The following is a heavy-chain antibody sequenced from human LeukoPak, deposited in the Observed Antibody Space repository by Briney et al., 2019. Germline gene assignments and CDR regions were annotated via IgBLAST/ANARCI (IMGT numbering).Heavy chain of an antibody. Sequence: SVKVSCKASGGTFSSYAISWVRQAPGQGLEWMGGIIPIFGTANYAQKFQGRVTITADESTSTAYMELSSLRSEDTAVYYCAREVQLWLTGYFDNWGQGTLVTVSS. D-gene: IGHD5-18*01. J-gene: IGHJ4*02. CDR3: AREVQLWLTGYFDN. V-gene: IGHV1-69*01. CDR1: GGTFSSYA. CDR2: IIPIFGTA.